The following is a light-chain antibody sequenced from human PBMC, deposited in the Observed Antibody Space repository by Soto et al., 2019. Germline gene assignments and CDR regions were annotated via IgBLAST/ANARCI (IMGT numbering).Light chain of an antibody. Sequence: QSALTQPASVPGSPGQSITISCTGTSNDVGLYNYVSWYQQHPGKAPKLMIYDVTERPSGVPNRCSGSKSGNTASLTISGVQAEDEVDYYCSSYTISTTYVFGTGTKLTVL. J-gene: IGLJ1*01. V-gene: IGLV2-14*03. CDR3: SSYTISTTYV. CDR1: SNDVGLYNY. CDR2: DVT.